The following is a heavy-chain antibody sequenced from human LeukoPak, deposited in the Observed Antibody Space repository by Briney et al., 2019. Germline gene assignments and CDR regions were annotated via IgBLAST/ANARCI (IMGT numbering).Heavy chain of an antibody. CDR2: ISYIGST. Sequence: PSETLSLTCTVSGGSVDGYYWSWIRQSPGRGLEWIGNISYIGSTGYNPSLMSRVTFSVDTSKNQFSLTLTSVTAADTGVFYCVRGSMTADYWGQGILVTVSS. J-gene: IGHJ4*02. CDR3: VRGSMTADY. V-gene: IGHV4-59*02. CDR1: GGSVDGYY.